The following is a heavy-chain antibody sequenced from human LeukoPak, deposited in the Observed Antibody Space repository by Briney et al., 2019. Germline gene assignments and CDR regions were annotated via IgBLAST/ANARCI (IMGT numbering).Heavy chain of an antibody. D-gene: IGHD2-21*01. J-gene: IGHJ4*02. Sequence: PGGSLRLSCAASGFTFSNYGMNWVRQAPGKGLEWVSALSSSGGSTYYADSVKGRFTISRDNSKNTLYLQMSSLRAEDTAVYYCARDHRGIYSPFDYWGQGTLVTVSS. CDR3: ARDHRGIYSPFDY. V-gene: IGHV3-23*01. CDR1: GFTFSNYG. CDR2: LSSSGGST.